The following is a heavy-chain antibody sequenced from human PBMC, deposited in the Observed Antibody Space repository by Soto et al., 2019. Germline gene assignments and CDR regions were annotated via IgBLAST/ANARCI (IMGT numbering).Heavy chain of an antibody. CDR1: GGSFSGYY. D-gene: IGHD5-12*01. J-gene: IGHJ5*02. CDR2: INHSGST. CDR3: ASPAVVVATSNWFDP. Sequence: SETMSVTCAVYGGSFSGYYWSWIRQPPGKGLEWIGEINHSGSTNYNPSLKSRVTISIDTSKNQFSLKLSSVTAADTAVYYCASPAVVVATSNWFDPWGQGTLVTVSS. V-gene: IGHV4-34*01.